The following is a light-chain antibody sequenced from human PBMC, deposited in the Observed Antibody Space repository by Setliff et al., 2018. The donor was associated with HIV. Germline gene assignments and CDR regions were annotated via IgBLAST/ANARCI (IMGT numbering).Light chain of an antibody. CDR1: SSDVVAYNL. CDR2: EVS. Sequence: QSALTQSASVSGSPGQSITISCTGPSSDVVAYNLVSWYQHHPGKAPKVIIYEVSERPSGVSSRFFGSQSGDTSSLTILGLRAEDEADYYCCSYITSNYSYVFGTGTKVTVL. V-gene: IGLV2-23*02. J-gene: IGLJ1*01. CDR3: CSYITSNYSYV.